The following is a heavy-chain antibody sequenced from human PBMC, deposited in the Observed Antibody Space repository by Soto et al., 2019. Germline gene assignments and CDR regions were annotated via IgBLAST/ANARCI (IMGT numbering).Heavy chain of an antibody. Sequence: QVQLVESGGGVVQPGRSLRLSCAASVFTFSSYGMHWVRQAPGKGLEWVAVISYDGSNKYYADSVKCRFTISRDNSKNTLYLQMNSLRAEDTAVYYCAKDRKKTTTVVGYYYYYGMDVWGQGTTVTVSS. CDR1: VFTFSSYG. CDR3: AKDRKKTTTVVGYYYYYGMDV. J-gene: IGHJ6*02. CDR2: ISYDGSNK. D-gene: IGHD4-17*01. V-gene: IGHV3-30*18.